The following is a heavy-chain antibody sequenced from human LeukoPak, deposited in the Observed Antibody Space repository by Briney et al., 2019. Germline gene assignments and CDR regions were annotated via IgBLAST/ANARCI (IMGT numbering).Heavy chain of an antibody. CDR1: GFTFSDYY. CDR2: IYSGGST. Sequence: GGSPRLSCAASGFTFSDYYMSWIRQAPGKGLEWVSVIYSGGSTYYADSVKGRFTISRDNSKNTLYLQMKSLRAEDTAVYYCARTDETAPAEDFQHWGQGTLVTVSS. J-gene: IGHJ1*01. CDR3: ARTDETAPAEDFQH. D-gene: IGHD2-21*02. V-gene: IGHV3-53*01.